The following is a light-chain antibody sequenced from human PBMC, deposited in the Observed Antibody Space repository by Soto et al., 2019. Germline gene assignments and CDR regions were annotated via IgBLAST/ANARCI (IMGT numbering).Light chain of an antibody. Sequence: DIQMTQSPSTLSASVGDRAPITCRASQSISSWLAWYQQKPGKAPKLLIYKASSLESGVPSRFSGSGSGTEFTLTINSLQSEDFAVYYCQQYDKWPVTFGGGTKVDIK. CDR2: KAS. CDR1: QSISSW. J-gene: IGKJ4*01. V-gene: IGKV1-5*03. CDR3: QQYDKWPVT.